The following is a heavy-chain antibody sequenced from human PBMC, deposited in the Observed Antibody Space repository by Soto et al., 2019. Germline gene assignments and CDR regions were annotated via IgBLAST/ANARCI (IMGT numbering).Heavy chain of an antibody. CDR1: GYSISSSNW. Sequence: QVQLQESGPGLVKPSDTLSLTCAVSGYSISSSNWWGWIRQPPGKGLEWIGYIYYSGSTYYNPSLKSRVTMSVDTAKNQFSLKLSSVTAVDTAVYYCARTAEEIAARPVVSYYYGMDVWGQGTTVTVSS. CDR3: ARTAEEIAARPVVSYYYGMDV. D-gene: IGHD6-6*01. J-gene: IGHJ6*02. V-gene: IGHV4-28*01. CDR2: IYYSGST.